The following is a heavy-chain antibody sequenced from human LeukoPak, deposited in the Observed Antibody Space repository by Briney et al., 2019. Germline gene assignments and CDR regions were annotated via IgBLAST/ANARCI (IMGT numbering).Heavy chain of an antibody. Sequence: GGSLRLSCAASGFTFRSYWMSWVRQAPGKGLEWVANIKEDGSEKYYVDSVKGRFTISRDNAKNSLYLQMNSLRAEDTAVYYCARRYFDYWGQGTLVTVSS. CDR2: IKEDGSEK. J-gene: IGHJ4*02. V-gene: IGHV3-7*03. CDR1: GFTFRSYW. CDR3: ARRYFDY.